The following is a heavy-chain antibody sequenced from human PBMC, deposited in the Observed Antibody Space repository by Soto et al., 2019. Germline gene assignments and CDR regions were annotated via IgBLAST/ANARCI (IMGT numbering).Heavy chain of an antibody. V-gene: IGHV3-66*01. J-gene: IGHJ4*02. CDR2: IYSGGST. CDR3: ARDRDSSSWFGY. D-gene: IGHD6-13*01. Sequence: DVQLVESGGGLVQPGGSLRLSCAASGFTVSSNYMSWIRQAPGKGPEWVSAIYSGGSTFYADSVKGRFTISRDTSKNTLDLQMDSLRAEDTGVYYCARDRDSSSWFGYWGQGTLVTVSS. CDR1: GFTVSSNY.